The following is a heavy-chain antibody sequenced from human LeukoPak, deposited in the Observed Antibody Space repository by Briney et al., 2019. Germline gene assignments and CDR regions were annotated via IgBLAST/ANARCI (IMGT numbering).Heavy chain of an antibody. CDR1: GFTFSTYA. CDR2: FSGSGGTT. CDR3: ANGNRCTSPNCLGYYYFYMDV. D-gene: IGHD2-8*01. Sequence: GGSLRLSCAASGFTFSTYAMSWVRQAPGRGLEWVSGFSGSGGTTYYADSVKGRFTISRDNSKNTLYLQMNSLRAEDTAVYYCANGNRCTSPNCLGYYYFYMDVWGKGTTVTVSS. V-gene: IGHV3-23*01. J-gene: IGHJ6*03.